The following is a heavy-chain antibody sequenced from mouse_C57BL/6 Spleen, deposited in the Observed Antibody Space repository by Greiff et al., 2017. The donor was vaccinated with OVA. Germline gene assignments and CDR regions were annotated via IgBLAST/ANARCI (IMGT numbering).Heavy chain of an antibody. D-gene: IGHD2-4*01. CDR1: GYTFTGYG. J-gene: IGHJ1*03. V-gene: IGHV1-9*01. CDR2: IFPGSGCT. Sequence: VKLLQSGAELMKPGASVKLSCKATGYTFTGYGIEWVKQRPGHGLEWIGEIFPGSGCTNYNEKFKGKSTFTADTSSNTAYMQLSRLTTEDSAIYYSARRIYYDYGGYFDVWGTGTTVTVSS. CDR3: ARRIYYDYGGYFDV.